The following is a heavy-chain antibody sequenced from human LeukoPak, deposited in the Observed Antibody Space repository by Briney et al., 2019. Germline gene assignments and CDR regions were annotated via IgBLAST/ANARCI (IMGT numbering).Heavy chain of an antibody. CDR3: ARWDASGYDFFGDY. J-gene: IGHJ4*02. CDR2: ISAYNGNT. D-gene: IGHD5-12*01. CDR1: GYTFSDYY. V-gene: IGHV1-18*04. Sequence: ASEKVSCKASGYTFSDYYLHWVRLAPGQGLEWMGWISAYNGNTNYAQKLQGRVTMTTDTSTSTAYMELRSLRSDDTAVYYCARWDASGYDFFGDYWGQGTLVTVSS.